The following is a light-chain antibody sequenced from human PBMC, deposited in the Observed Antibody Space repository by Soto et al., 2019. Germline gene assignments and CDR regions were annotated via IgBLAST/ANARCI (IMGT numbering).Light chain of an antibody. Sequence: EIVLTQSPGTLSLSPGERATVSCRSSQSVSSSYLAWYQQTPGQAPRLLIYAASSRATGIPDRFSGSGSGTDFTLTISRLEPEDFAVYFCQQYGSSPTSFGQGTKVDIK. J-gene: IGKJ1*01. V-gene: IGKV3-20*01. CDR2: AAS. CDR3: QQYGSSPTS. CDR1: QSVSSSY.